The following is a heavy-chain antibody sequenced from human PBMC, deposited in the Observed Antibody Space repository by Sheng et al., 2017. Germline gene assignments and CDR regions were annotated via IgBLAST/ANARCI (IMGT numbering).Heavy chain of an antibody. CDR2: IKSKTDGGTT. CDR3: TTDAGGLLWFGEPSQMDV. Sequence: EVQLVESGGGLVKPGGSLRLSCAASGFTFSNAWMSWVRQAPGKGLEWVGRIKSKTDGGTTDYAAPVKGRFTISRDDSKNTLYLQMNSLKTEDTAVYYCTTDAGGLLWFGEPSQMDVWGQGTTVTVSS. D-gene: IGHD3-10*01. J-gene: IGHJ6*02. CDR1: GFTFSNAW. V-gene: IGHV3-15*01.